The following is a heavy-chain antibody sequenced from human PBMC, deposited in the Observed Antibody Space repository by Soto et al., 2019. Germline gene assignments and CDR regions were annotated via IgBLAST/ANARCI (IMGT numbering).Heavy chain of an antibody. CDR2: IWYDGSNK. CDR3: ALHSRRPGGLDY. CDR1: GFTFSSYG. Sequence: GGSLRLSCAASGFTFSSYGMHWVRQAPGKGLGWVAVIWYDGSNKYYADSVKGRFTISRDNSKNTLYLQMNSLRAEDTAVYYCALHSRRPGGLDYWGQGTLVTVSS. V-gene: IGHV3-33*01. D-gene: IGHD2-15*01. J-gene: IGHJ4*02.